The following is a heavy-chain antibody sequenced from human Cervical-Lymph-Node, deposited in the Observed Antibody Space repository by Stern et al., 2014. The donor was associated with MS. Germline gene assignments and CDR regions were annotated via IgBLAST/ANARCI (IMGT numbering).Heavy chain of an antibody. D-gene: IGHD6-19*01. V-gene: IGHV3-23*04. CDR1: GFTFSNSA. CDR3: ARDLGISVGGTFDY. Sequence: EVQLVESGGGLVQPGGSLRLSCAASGFTFSNSAMNWVRPAPGKGLEWLSVITGSGATTYYRDSVKGRFTISRDNSKNTVYLQVNSLRAEDTAVYYCARDLGISVGGTFDYWGQGTLVTVSS. CDR2: ITGSGATT. J-gene: IGHJ4*02.